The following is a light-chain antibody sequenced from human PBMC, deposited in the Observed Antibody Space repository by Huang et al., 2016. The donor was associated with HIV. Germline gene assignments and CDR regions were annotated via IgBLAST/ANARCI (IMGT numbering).Light chain of an antibody. CDR3: QQYNNWPPWT. CDR1: QSVNSN. V-gene: IGKV3-15*01. Sequence: EIVITQSPAILSVSPGERATLSCMAVQSVNSNLDWYQQKPGQAPRLLIYGASTWANGIPARFSGSGSGTEFTLTISSLQSEDFAVYYCQQYNNWPPWTFGQGTNVEIK. J-gene: IGKJ1*01. CDR2: GAS.